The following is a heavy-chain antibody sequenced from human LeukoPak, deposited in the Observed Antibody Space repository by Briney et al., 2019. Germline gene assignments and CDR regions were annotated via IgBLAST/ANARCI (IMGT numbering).Heavy chain of an antibody. J-gene: IGHJ3*02. V-gene: IGHV1-69*13. CDR2: IIPIFGTA. CDR3: ASGLDDILTGNDAFDI. D-gene: IGHD3-9*01. Sequence: ASVKVSCKASGGTFSSYAISWVRQAPGQGLEWMGGIIPIFGTANYAQKFQGRVTITADESTSPVYMELSSLRSEDTAVYYCASGLDDILTGNDAFDIWGQGTMVTVSS. CDR1: GGTFSSYA.